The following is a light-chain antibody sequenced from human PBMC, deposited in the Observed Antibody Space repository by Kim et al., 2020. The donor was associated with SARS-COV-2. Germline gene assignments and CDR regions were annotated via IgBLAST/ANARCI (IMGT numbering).Light chain of an antibody. CDR3: QQYCIRPLFA. CDR1: QSVNRD. CDR2: GAS. J-gene: IGKJ2*01. Sequence: IVMTQSPATLSVSPGERATLSCRASQSVNRDLAWYQQKPGQAPRLLIYGASTRATGVPDRFSGSGSGSQFTLTISSLQSEDVAVYYCQQYCIRPLFAFGRGTKLE. V-gene: IGKV3D-15*01.